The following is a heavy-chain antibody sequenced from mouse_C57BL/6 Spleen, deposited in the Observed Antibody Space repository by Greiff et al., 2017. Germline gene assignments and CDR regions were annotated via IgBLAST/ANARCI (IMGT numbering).Heavy chain of an antibody. V-gene: IGHV1-50*01. CDR2: IDPSDSYT. Sequence: QVQLQQPGAELVKPGASVKLSCKASGYTFTSYWMQWVKQRPGQGLEWIGEIDPSDSYTNYNQKFKGKATLTVDTSSSTAYMQLSSLTSEDSAVYYCARPDRGYWYFDVWGTGTTVTVSS. J-gene: IGHJ1*03. CDR3: ARPDRGYWYFDV. CDR1: GYTFTSYW.